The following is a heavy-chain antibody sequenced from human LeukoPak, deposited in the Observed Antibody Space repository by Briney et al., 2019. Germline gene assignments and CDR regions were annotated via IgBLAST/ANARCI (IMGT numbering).Heavy chain of an antibody. V-gene: IGHV1-2*02. CDR1: GYTFTGYF. CDR2: INPNSGGT. Sequence: ASVKVSCKAAGYTFTGYFMHWVRQAPGQGLEWMGWINPNSGGTNYAQKFQGRVTMTRDTSISTAYVELSRLRSDDTAVYYCARDEVGIFDYWGQGNPGHRLL. D-gene: IGHD1-26*01. J-gene: IGHJ4*02. CDR3: ARDEVGIFDY.